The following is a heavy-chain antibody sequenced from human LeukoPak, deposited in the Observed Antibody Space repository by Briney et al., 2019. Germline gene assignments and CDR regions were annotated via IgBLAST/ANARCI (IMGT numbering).Heavy chain of an antibody. J-gene: IGHJ6*02. D-gene: IGHD4-17*01. CDR1: GYTFTGYY. CDR2: INPNSGGT. CDR3: ARAPGLKNGDYSGKYYYYYYGMDV. V-gene: IGHV1-2*02. Sequence: ASVKVSCKASGYTFTGYYMHWVRQAPGQGLEWMGWINPNSGGTNYAQKFQGRATMTRDTSISTAYMELSRLRSDDTAVYYCARAPGLKNGDYSGKYYYYYYGMDVWGQGTTVTVSS.